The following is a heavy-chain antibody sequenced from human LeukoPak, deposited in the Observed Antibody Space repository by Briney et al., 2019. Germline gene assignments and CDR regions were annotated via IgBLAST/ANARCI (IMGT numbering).Heavy chain of an antibody. Sequence: PGGSLRLSCAASGFGFSSYAMAWVRQAPGKGLEWVSTISANGGTTYYADSVKGRFTISRDNSKNTLYVQMSSLGADDTAVYYCATISVASGVHYWGQGTLVTVSS. J-gene: IGHJ4*02. CDR3: ATISVASGVHY. V-gene: IGHV3-23*01. D-gene: IGHD6-19*01. CDR1: GFGFSSYA. CDR2: ISANGGTT.